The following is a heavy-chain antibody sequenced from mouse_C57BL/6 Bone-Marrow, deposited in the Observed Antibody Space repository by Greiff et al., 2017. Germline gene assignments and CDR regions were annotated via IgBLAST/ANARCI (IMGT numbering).Heavy chain of an antibody. CDR3: ARNFDALFAY. CDR2: IDTEDGDT. V-gene: IGHV14-2*01. D-gene: IGHD2-1*01. J-gene: IGHJ3*01. CDR1: GFNIKDYY. Sequence: EVQLQQPGAELVKPGASVKLSCKASGFNIKDYYMHWVKQRTEQGLEWIGRIDTEDGDTKYAPKFQGKATITADTSSNTAYLQLSSLTSEDTAVYYCARNFDALFAYWGQGTLVTVSS.